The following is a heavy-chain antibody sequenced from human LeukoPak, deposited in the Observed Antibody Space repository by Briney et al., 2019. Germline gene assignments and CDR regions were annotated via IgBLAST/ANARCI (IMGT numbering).Heavy chain of an antibody. CDR3: AKSQDASGTYGADY. J-gene: IGHJ4*02. CDR1: GFTFSEFD. CDR2: ISGTGGTT. V-gene: IGHV3-23*01. Sequence: TGGSLRLSCATSGFTFSEFDMTWVRQAPGKGLEWVSSISGTGGTTYYADSVKGRFTISRDNSKNTLYLRMTNLRVEHTTLYYCAKSQDASGTYGADYWGQGTLVTVSS. D-gene: IGHD3-10*01.